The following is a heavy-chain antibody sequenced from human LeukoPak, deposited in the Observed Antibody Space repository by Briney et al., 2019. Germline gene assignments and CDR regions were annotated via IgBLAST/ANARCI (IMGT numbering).Heavy chain of an antibody. CDR3: ARAETYNYDSSGYLNDY. Sequence: GGSLRLSCAASGFTFSSYSMNWVRQAPGKGLEWVSSISSSSSYIYYADSVKGRFTISRDNAKNSLYLQMNSLRAEDTAVYYCARAETYNYDSSGYLNDYWGQGTLVTVSS. V-gene: IGHV3-21*01. CDR2: ISSSSSYI. D-gene: IGHD3-22*01. J-gene: IGHJ4*02. CDR1: GFTFSSYS.